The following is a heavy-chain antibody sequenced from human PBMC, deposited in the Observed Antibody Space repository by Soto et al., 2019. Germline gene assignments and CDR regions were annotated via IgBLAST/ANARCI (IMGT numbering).Heavy chain of an antibody. CDR1: RFTFSSYG. V-gene: IGHV3-33*01. D-gene: IGHD2-2*01. CDR3: ARAVPAAKGWFDS. CDR2: IWFDGSKE. J-gene: IGHJ5*01. Sequence: QVELVESGGGVVQPGGSLRLACAASRFTFSSYGMHWVRQAPGKGLEWVAVIWFDGSKEFYAASVGGRFTISRDNSKNMVYLEMNSPRDVDTAVYYCARAVPAAKGWFDSWGQGTLVTVSS.